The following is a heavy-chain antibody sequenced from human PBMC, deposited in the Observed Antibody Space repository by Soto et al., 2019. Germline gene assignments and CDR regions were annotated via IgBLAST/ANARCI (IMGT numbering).Heavy chain of an antibody. Sequence: SETLSLTCTVSGGSISSGDYYWSWIRQPPGKGLEWIGYIYYSGSTYYNPSLKSRVTISVDTSKNQFSLKLSSVTAADTAVYYCARDKPHYYDSSGSFQLLPSYYFDYWGQGTRVTVSS. J-gene: IGHJ4*02. CDR2: IYYSGST. D-gene: IGHD3-22*01. V-gene: IGHV4-30-4*01. CDR1: GGSISSGDYY. CDR3: ARDKPHYYDSSGSFQLLPSYYFDY.